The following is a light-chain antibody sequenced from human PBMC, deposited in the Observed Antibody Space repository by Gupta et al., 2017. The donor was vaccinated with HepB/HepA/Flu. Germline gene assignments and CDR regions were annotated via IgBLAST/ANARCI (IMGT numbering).Light chain of an antibody. CDR1: SSNIGNNY. CDR2: DNN. Sequence: VFTHRPSVSAAPGQKVTISCSGSSSNIGNNYVPWYQQLPGTAPKLLIYDNNKRPSGIPDRFSGSKSGNSATLTITGVETGDEADYYCEKWDSSMSAWVFGGGTKLTVL. CDR3: EKWDSSMSAWV. J-gene: IGLJ3*02. V-gene: IGLV1-51*01.